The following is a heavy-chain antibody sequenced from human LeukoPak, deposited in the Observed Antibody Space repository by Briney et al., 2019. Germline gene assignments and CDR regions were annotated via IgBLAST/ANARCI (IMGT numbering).Heavy chain of an antibody. CDR2: IGTAGDT. CDR1: GFTFSSYD. J-gene: IGHJ6*02. V-gene: IGHV3-13*01. CDR3: ARAGGSNRYYYGMDV. Sequence: GGSLRLSCTASGFTFSSYDMHWVRQATGKGLEWVSAIGTAGDTYYPGSVKGRFTISRENAKNSLYLQMNSLRAGDTAVYYCARAGGSNRYYYGMDVWGQGTTVTVSS. D-gene: IGHD5-24*01.